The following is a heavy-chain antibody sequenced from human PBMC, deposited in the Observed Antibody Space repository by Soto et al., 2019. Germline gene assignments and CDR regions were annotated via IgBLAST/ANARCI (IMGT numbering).Heavy chain of an antibody. D-gene: IGHD3-22*01. CDR2: ISSSGSTI. V-gene: IGHV3-48*03. CDR1: GFTFSSYE. J-gene: IGHJ4*02. Sequence: PGGSLRLSCAASGFTFSSYEMNWVRQAPGKGLEWVSYISSSGSTIYYADSVKGRFTISRDNAKNSLYLQMNSLRAEDTAVYYCARVAMYYYDSSGYPFDYWGQGTLVTVSS. CDR3: ARVAMYYYDSSGYPFDY.